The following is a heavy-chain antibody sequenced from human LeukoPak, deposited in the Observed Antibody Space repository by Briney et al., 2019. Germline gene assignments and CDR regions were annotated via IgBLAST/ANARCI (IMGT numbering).Heavy chain of an antibody. CDR2: IKSKTDGGTT. D-gene: IGHD2-2*01. V-gene: IGHV3-15*01. J-gene: IGHJ4*02. CDR1: GFTFSNAW. CDR3: AKANALGYCSSTSCRGNYFDY. Sequence: GGSLRLSCAASGFTFSNAWMSWVRQAPGKGLEWVGRIKSKTDGGTTDYAAPVKGRFTISRDDSKNTLYLQMNSLRAEDTAVYYCAKANALGYCSSTSCRGNYFDYWGQGTLVTVSS.